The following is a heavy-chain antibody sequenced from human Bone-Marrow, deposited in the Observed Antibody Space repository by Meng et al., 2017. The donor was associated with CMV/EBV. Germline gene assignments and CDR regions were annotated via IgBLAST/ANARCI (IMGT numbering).Heavy chain of an antibody. CDR3: ARGVGRIGSNLDY. CDR1: GGSISSSTCN. J-gene: IGHJ4*02. Sequence: SETLSLTCTVSGGSISSSTCNWGWIRQSPGKGLEWIESFYHSGSTYYNPSLKSRITISVETSKNQFSLKLTSVTAADTAVYYCARGVGRIGSNLDYWGQGRLVTVSS. V-gene: IGHV4-39*07. D-gene: IGHD1-26*01. CDR2: FYHSGST.